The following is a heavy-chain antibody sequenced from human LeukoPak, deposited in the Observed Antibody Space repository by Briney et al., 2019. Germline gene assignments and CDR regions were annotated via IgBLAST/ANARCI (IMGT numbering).Heavy chain of an antibody. D-gene: IGHD3-9*01. J-gene: IGHJ4*02. CDR3: ARGSDILTGYLYLDY. CDR1: GGSISSYY. V-gene: IGHV4-59*08. Sequence: SETLSLTCTVSGGSISSYYWSWIRQPPGKGLEWIGYIYYSGSTNYNPSLKSRVTISVDTSKNQFSLKLSSVTAADTAVYYCARGSDILTGYLYLDYWGQGTLVTVSS. CDR2: IYYSGST.